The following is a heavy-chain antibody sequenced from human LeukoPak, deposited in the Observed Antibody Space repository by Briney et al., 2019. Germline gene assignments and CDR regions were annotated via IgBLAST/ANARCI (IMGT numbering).Heavy chain of an antibody. D-gene: IGHD1-14*01. CDR3: SIFGKAARPGRFFDH. J-gene: IGHJ5*02. CDR2: IYYSGST. V-gene: IGHV4-31*03. Sequence: PSETLSLTCTVSGGSISSGGYYWSWIRQHPGKGLEWIGYIYYSGSTYYNPSLKSRVTISVDTSKNQFSLKLSSVTAADTAVYYRSIFGKAARPGRFFDHWGQGT. CDR1: GGSISSGGYY.